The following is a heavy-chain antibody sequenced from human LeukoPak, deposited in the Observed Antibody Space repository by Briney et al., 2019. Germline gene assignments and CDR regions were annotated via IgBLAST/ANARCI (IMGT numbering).Heavy chain of an antibody. CDR3: AKDLFRQWLVPPTFDY. CDR2: ISGSGGST. D-gene: IGHD6-19*01. J-gene: IGHJ4*02. CDR1: GFTFSSYA. V-gene: IGHV3-23*01. Sequence: GGSLRLSCAASGFTFSSYAMSWVRQAPGKGLEWVSAISGSGGSTYYADFVKGRFTISRDNSKNTLYLQMNSLRAEDTAVYYCAKDLFRQWLVPPTFDYWGQGTLVTVSS.